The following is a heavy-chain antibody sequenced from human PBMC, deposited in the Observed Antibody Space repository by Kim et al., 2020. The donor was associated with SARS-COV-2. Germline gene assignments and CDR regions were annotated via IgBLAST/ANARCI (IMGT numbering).Heavy chain of an antibody. V-gene: IGHV4-38-2*02. CDR2: IYHSGST. CDR3: ATPPYSSGGDCYTSDY. Sequence: SETLSLTCTVSGYSISSGYYWGWIRQPPGKGLEWIGSIYHSGSTYYNPSLKSRVTISVDTSKNQFSLKLSSVTAADTAVYYCATPPYSSGGDCYTSDYWG. CDR1: GYSISSGYY. J-gene: IGHJ4*01. D-gene: IGHD2-21*02.